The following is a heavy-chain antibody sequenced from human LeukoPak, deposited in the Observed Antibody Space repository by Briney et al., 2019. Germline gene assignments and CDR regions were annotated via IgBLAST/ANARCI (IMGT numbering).Heavy chain of an antibody. V-gene: IGHV5-51*01. CDR2: IYPGDSDT. CDR3: ATGRGCSSGCLPGD. D-gene: IGHD6-19*01. CDR1: GYSFNTYW. Sequence: AESPEFSCRGSGYSFNTYWIGWVLQMPGKGLEWMGIIYPGDSDTRYSPSFLGQVTISADKSISTAYLQWSSLKASDTAMYYCATGRGCSSGCLPGDWGQGTLVTVSS. J-gene: IGHJ4*01.